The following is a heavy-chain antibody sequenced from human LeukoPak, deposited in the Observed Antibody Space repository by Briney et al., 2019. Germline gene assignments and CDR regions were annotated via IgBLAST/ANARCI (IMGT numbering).Heavy chain of an antibody. CDR3: ARAPSGYYPYFDY. Sequence: GGSLRLSCAASEFTISSYTMHWVRQAPGKGLEWVAVISYDGSNEYYADSVKGRFTISRDNSKSTLYLQMNSLRAEDATMYYCARAPSGYYPYFDYWGQGTLVTVSS. CDR2: ISYDGSNE. J-gene: IGHJ4*02. CDR1: EFTISSYT. V-gene: IGHV3-30*04. D-gene: IGHD3-3*01.